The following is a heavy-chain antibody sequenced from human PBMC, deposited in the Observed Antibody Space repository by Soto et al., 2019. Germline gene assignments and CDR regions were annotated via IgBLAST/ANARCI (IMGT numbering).Heavy chain of an antibody. V-gene: IGHV3-30*18. CDR2: ISYDGSNK. J-gene: IGHJ4*02. Sequence: QVQLVESGGGVVQPGRSLRLSCAASGFTFSSYGMHWVRQAPGKGLEWVAVISYDGSNKYYADSVKGRFTISRDNSKNTLYLQMNSLRAEDTAVYYCAKALGAVAGNPDHWGQGTLVTVSS. CDR1: GFTFSSYG. D-gene: IGHD6-19*01. CDR3: AKALGAVAGNPDH.